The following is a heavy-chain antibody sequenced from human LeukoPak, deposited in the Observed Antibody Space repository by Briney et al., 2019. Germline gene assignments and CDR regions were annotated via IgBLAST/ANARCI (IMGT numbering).Heavy chain of an antibody. CDR3: GRAFPPLRTSSAGDL. J-gene: IGHJ4*02. V-gene: IGHV3-21*06. CDR1: GFTFSDYD. CDR2: ISGRSSHT. D-gene: IGHD3-16*01. Sequence: GGPLRLSCSASGFTFSDYDMNWLRQAPGKGLEWVSAISGRSSHTYYGDSMKGRFSISRDNAKNLLYLQMNVLGGEDTAVYYCGRAFPPLRTSSAGDLWGQGTLVTVSS.